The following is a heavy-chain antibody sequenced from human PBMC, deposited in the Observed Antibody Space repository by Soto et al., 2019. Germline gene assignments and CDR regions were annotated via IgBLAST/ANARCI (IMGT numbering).Heavy chain of an antibody. J-gene: IGHJ5*02. D-gene: IGHD2-15*01. Sequence: EVQLLESGGGLVQPGGSLRLSCAASGFTFSSYAMSWVRQAPGKGLEWVSAISGSGGSTYYADSVKGRFTISRENSKNTLYLQLNSLRAEDTAVYYCAKTYRRYCSGGSCYPNWFDPWGQGTLVTVSS. CDR1: GFTFSSYA. V-gene: IGHV3-23*01. CDR2: ISGSGGST. CDR3: AKTYRRYCSGGSCYPNWFDP.